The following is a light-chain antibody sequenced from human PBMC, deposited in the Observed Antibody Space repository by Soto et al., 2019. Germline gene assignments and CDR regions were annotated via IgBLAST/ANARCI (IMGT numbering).Light chain of an antibody. CDR2: EVS. V-gene: IGLV2-23*02. CDR3: CSYAGSSTSFYV. J-gene: IGLJ1*01. Sequence: QFVLTQPASVSGSPGQSITISCTGTSSDVGSYNLVSWYQQHPGKAPKLMIYEVSKRPSGVSNRFSGSKSGNTASLTISGLQAEDEADYYCCSYAGSSTSFYVLGTGTKVTVL. CDR1: SSDVGSYNL.